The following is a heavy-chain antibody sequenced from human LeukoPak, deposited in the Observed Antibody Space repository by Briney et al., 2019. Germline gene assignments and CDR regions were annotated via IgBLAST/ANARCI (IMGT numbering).Heavy chain of an antibody. Sequence: GGSLRLSCAASGFTFSGYAMSWVRQAPGKGLEWVSAISGSGGSTYYADSVKGRFTISRDNSKNTLYLQMNSLRAEDTAVYYCAKRYFGNYYFDSWGQGTLVTVSS. V-gene: IGHV3-23*01. CDR2: ISGSGGST. J-gene: IGHJ4*02. CDR3: AKRYFGNYYFDS. D-gene: IGHD3-9*01. CDR1: GFTFSGYA.